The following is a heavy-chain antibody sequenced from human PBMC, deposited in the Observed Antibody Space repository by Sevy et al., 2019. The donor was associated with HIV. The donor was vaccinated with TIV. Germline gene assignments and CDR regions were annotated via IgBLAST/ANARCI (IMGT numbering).Heavy chain of an antibody. CDR1: GFTFAKYS. Sequence: GGPLRISCAASGFTFAKYSMSWVRQAPGKGLEWVSTFSFGCGRINYAASVKGRFTISRDDSKNTLFLQMNSLRAEDTATYFCAREGCTQPHDYWGQGTLVTVSS. CDR3: AREGCTQPHDY. J-gene: IGHJ4*02. D-gene: IGHD2-8*01. CDR2: FSFGCGRI. V-gene: IGHV3-23*01.